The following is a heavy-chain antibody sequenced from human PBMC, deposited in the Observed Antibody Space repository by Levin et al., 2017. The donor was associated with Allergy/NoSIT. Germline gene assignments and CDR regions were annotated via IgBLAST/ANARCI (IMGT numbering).Heavy chain of an antibody. J-gene: IGHJ5*02. CDR3: ARVWESSGWYPNWFDP. V-gene: IGHV1-46*01. CDR1: GYTFTSYY. CDR2: INPSGGST. Sequence: ASVKVSCKASGYTFTSYYMHWVRQAPGQGLEWMGIINPSGGSTSYAQKFQGRVTMTRDTSTSTVYMELSSLRSEDTAVYYCARVWESSGWYPNWFDPWGQGTLVTVSS. D-gene: IGHD6-19*01.